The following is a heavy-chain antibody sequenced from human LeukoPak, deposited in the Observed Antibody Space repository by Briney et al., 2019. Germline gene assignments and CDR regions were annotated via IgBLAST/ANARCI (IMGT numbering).Heavy chain of an antibody. D-gene: IGHD1-26*01. CDR2: VHDSAGT. Sequence: PSETLSLTCTVSGGSINKYYWSWIRQSPGKGLEWLGYVHDSAGTIYNPSLKSRVTISVGTSKNQVSLNLNSVTAADTAVYYCARHISSGGTYAHFDYWGQGTLVTVSS. J-gene: IGHJ4*02. CDR1: GGSINKYY. V-gene: IGHV4-59*08. CDR3: ARHISSGGTYAHFDY.